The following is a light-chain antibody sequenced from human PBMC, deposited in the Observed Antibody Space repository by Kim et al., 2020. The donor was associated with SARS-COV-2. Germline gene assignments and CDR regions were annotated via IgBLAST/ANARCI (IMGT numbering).Light chain of an antibody. CDR2: GAS. J-gene: IGKJ2*01. CDR1: QSVSTY. CDR3: QQYASLPNT. V-gene: IGKV3-20*01. Sequence: ETVLTQSPGTLSLSPGERATLSCRASQSVSTYLAWYQQRPGQAPSLLIYGASSRATGIPDRFSGSGSGTHFTLVISRLEPEDFAVYYCQQYASLPNTFGQGTKLEI.